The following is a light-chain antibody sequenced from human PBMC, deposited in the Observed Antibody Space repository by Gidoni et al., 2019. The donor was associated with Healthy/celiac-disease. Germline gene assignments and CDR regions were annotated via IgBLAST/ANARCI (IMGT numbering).Light chain of an antibody. V-gene: IGKV3-20*01. CDR1: QSVSSSY. CDR3: QQYGSSS. J-gene: IGKJ4*01. Sequence: EIVLTQSPGTLSLSPGERATLSCRASQSVSSSYLAWYQQKPGQAPRLLIYGASSRATGIPDRFSGSGSGTDFTLTISRLEPEDFAVYYCQQYGSSSFXGXTKVXIK. CDR2: GAS.